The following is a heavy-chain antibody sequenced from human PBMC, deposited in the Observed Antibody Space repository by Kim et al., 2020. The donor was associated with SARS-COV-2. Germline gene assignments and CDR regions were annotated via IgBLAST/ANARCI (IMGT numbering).Heavy chain of an antibody. J-gene: IGHJ2*01. CDR3: ARWCCGYIAVAGTNYWYFDL. CDR2: INAGNGNT. Sequence: ASVKVSCKASGYTFTSYAMHWVRQAPGQRLEWMGWINAGNGNTKYSQKFQGRVTITRDTSASTAYMELSSLRSEDTAVYYCARWCCGYIAVAGTNYWYFDLWGRGTLVTVSS. V-gene: IGHV1-3*01. CDR1: GYTFTSYA. D-gene: IGHD6-19*01.